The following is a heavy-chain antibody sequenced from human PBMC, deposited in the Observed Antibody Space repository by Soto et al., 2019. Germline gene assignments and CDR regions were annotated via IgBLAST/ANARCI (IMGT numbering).Heavy chain of an antibody. J-gene: IGHJ6*02. CDR2: INHSGST. CDR1: GESFSGYY. D-gene: IGHD4-17*01. CDR3: ASVKRVSVTTGSPRFYYGMDV. Sequence: SETLSLTCAVYGESFSGYYWSWIRQPPGKGLEWIGEINHSGSTNYNPSLKSRVTISVDTSKNQFSLKLSSVTAADTAVYYCASVKRVSVTTGSPRFYYGMDVWGQGTTVTVSS. V-gene: IGHV4-34*01.